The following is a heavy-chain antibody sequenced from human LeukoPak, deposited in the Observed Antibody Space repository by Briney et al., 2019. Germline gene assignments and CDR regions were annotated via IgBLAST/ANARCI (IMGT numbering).Heavy chain of an antibody. CDR3: ASLGYGSDY. D-gene: IGHD5-18*01. CDR2: ISSSGSTI. V-gene: IGHV3-48*03. CDR1: GFTFSNSE. Sequence: GGSLRLSCAASGFTFSNSEMNWVRQAPGKGLEWVSYISSSGSTIYYADSVGGRFTTSRDNAKNSLYLQMNSLRAEDTAAYYCASLGYGSDYWGQGTLVTVSS. J-gene: IGHJ4*02.